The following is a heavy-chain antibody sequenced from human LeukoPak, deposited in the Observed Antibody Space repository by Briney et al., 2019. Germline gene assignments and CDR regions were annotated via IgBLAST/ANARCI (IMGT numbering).Heavy chain of an antibody. CDR1: GGSISSSSYY. Sequence: SETLSLTCTVSGGSISSSSYYWGWIRQPPGKGLEWIGSIYHSGSTYYNPSLKSRVTISVDTSKNQFSLKLSSVTAADTAVYYCAGRLWGGWFDPWGQGTLVTVSS. D-gene: IGHD4/OR15-4a*01. CDR3: AGRLWGGWFDP. J-gene: IGHJ5*02. V-gene: IGHV4-39*07. CDR2: IYHSGST.